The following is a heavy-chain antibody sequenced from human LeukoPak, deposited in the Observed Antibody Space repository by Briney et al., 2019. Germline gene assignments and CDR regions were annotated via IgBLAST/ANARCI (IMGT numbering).Heavy chain of an antibody. J-gene: IGHJ4*02. Sequence: ASVKVSCKASGYTFSDYFVHWVRQAPGQGLEWMGWINPKSGVTKYAQKFQGRVTTVRDTATSTVYMDLSSLTSDDTAVYFCARGWGSLYYFDFWGQGTLVTVSS. CDR3: ARGWGSLYYFDF. CDR1: GYTFSDYF. V-gene: IGHV1-2*02. D-gene: IGHD3-16*01. CDR2: INPKSGVT.